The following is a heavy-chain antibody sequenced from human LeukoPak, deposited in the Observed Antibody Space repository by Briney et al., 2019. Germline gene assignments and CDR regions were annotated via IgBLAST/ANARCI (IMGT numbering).Heavy chain of an antibody. CDR2: ISAYSGNT. Sequence: ASVKVSCKASGYTFTNYGISWVRQAPGQGLEWMGWISAYSGNTNYAQKLQGRVTITRNTSISTAYMELSSLRSEDTAVYYCARGLGGYSYGVQYFQHWGQGTLVTVSS. D-gene: IGHD5-18*01. V-gene: IGHV1-18*01. CDR1: GYTFTNYG. J-gene: IGHJ1*01. CDR3: ARGLGGYSYGVQYFQH.